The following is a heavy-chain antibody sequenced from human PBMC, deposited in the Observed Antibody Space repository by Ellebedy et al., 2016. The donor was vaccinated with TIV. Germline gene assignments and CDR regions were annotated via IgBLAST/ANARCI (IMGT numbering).Heavy chain of an antibody. CDR2: ISVSGGST. D-gene: IGHD1-26*01. V-gene: IGHV3-23*01. CDR3: AKMYSGSYSFDY. CDR1: GFTFSSYD. J-gene: IGHJ4*02. Sequence: GESLKISCAASGFTFSSYDMSWVRQAPGKGLEWVSGISVSGGSTYHADSVKGRFTISRDNSKNTLYLQMNSLRAEDTAVYYCAKMYSGSYSFDYWGQGTLVTVSS.